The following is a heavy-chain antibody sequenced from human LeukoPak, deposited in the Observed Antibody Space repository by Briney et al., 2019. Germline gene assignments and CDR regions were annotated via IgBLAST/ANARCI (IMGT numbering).Heavy chain of an antibody. J-gene: IGHJ4*02. CDR2: ISGSGGST. D-gene: IGHD6-6*01. CDR1: GFTFSSYA. Sequence: GGSLRLSCAASGFTFSSYAMSWVRRAPGKGLEWVSAISGSGGSTYYADSVKGRFTISRDNSKNTLYLQMNSLRAEDTAVYYCAKDAVYSSSSGHEDYWGQGTLVTVSS. CDR3: AKDAVYSSSSGHEDY. V-gene: IGHV3-23*01.